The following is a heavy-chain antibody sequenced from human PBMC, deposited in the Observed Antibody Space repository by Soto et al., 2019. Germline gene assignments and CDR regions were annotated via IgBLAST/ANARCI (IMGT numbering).Heavy chain of an antibody. D-gene: IGHD2-2*01. CDR3: ARGYCCSTSCPYYYYGMDV. CDR1: GYTFTGYY. J-gene: IGHJ6*02. Sequence: ASVKVSCKASGYTFTGYYMHWVRQAPGQGLEWMGWINPNSGGTNYAQKFQGWVTMTRDTSISTAYMELSRLRSDDTAVYYCARGYCCSTSCPYYYYGMDVWGQGTTVTVSS. V-gene: IGHV1-2*04. CDR2: INPNSGGT.